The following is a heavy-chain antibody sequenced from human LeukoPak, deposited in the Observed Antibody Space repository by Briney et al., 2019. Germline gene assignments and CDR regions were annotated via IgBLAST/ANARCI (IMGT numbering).Heavy chain of an antibody. D-gene: IGHD4-23*01. V-gene: IGHV1-69*04. Sequence: GASVKVSCKASGYTFTSYGISWVRQAPGQGLEWMGRIIPILGIANYAQKFQGRVTITADKSTSTAYMELSSLRSEDTAVYYCARDHGGNPFGYYYYMDVWGKGTTVTVSS. CDR2: IIPILGIA. CDR1: GYTFTSYG. J-gene: IGHJ6*03. CDR3: ARDHGGNPFGYYYYMDV.